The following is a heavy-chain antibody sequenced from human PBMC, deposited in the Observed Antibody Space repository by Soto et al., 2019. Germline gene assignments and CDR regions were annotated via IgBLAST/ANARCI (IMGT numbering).Heavy chain of an antibody. CDR1: GFTFDNYG. D-gene: IGHD2-15*01. CDR2: ISSDGSKK. V-gene: IGHV3-30*18. CDR3: AKDRDVVVVVTATRGLDV. J-gene: IGHJ6*02. Sequence: QVQLVESGGGVVQPGRSLRLSCAASGFTFDNYGLHWVRQAPGKGLEWVAVISSDGSKKFYADSVTGRFTISRDNSKNTLYLQMNTLRVEDTAVYYCAKDRDVVVVVTATRGLDVWGQGTTVTVSS.